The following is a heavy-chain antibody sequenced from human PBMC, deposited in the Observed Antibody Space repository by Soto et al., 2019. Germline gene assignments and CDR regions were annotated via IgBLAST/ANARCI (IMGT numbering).Heavy chain of an antibody. D-gene: IGHD6-13*01. CDR2: ISAYNGNT. V-gene: IGHV1-18*01. CDR1: GYTFTSYG. J-gene: IGHJ6*02. Sequence: ASVKVSCKASGYTFTSYGISWVRQAPGQGLEWMGWISAYNGNTNYAQKLQGRVTMTTDTSTSTAYMELRSLRSDDTAVYYCARGGSSWTLYYYGMDVWGQGTTVTVSS. CDR3: ARGGSSWTLYYYGMDV.